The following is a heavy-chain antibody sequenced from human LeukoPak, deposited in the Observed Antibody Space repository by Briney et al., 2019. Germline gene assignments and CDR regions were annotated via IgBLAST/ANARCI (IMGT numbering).Heavy chain of an antibody. CDR1: GFTFSSYW. J-gene: IGHJ4*02. CDR3: AREMATITIGVY. Sequence: GGSLRLSCAASGFTFSSYWMGWVRQAPGKGLEGVANIKQDGSERYYVDSVKGRFTISRDNAKNSLYLQMNSLRAEDTAVYYCAREMATITIGVYWGQGTLVTVSS. D-gene: IGHD5-24*01. V-gene: IGHV3-7*01. CDR2: IKQDGSER.